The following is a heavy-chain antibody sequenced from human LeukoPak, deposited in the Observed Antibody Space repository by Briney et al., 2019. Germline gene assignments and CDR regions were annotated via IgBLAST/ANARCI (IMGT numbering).Heavy chain of an antibody. Sequence: GGSLRLSCAASGFTFRNYGMHWVRQAPGKGLEWVSAICGSDGSRYYADSVKGRFTISRDNSKNTLYLQMNSLRGEDTAVYYCAKGGSPSCYSSSGYWGQGTLVTVSS. CDR2: ICGSDGSR. CDR3: AKGGSPSCYSSSGY. V-gene: IGHV3-23*01. D-gene: IGHD2-2*01. CDR1: GFTFRNYG. J-gene: IGHJ4*02.